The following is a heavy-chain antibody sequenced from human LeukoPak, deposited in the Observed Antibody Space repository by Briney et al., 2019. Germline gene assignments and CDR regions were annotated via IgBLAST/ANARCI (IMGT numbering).Heavy chain of an antibody. CDR2: INHSGST. Sequence: SETLSLTCAVYGGSFSGYYCSWIRQPPRKGLEGIGEINHSGSTNYNPSLKSQVTISVDTSKTQFSLKLSSVTAADTAVYYCARGRNVVVQAASYYMDVWGNGTTVTVSS. D-gene: IGHD2-2*01. V-gene: IGHV4-34*01. CDR1: GGSFSGYY. J-gene: IGHJ6*03. CDR3: ARGRNVVVQAASYYMDV.